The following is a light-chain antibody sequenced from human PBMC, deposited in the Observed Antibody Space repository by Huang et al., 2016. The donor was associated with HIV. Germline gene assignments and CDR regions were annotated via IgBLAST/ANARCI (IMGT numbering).Light chain of an antibody. J-gene: IGKJ2*01. CDR1: QGVSNN. CDR3: QQYNDWPRT. CDR2: AAS. Sequence: EMVLTQSPDTLSVSPGERATLSCRASQGVSNNLAWYQRKPGQAPRLLIYAASSRVTGVPARFSGSGSETDFTLTIRSLQSEDVAVYFCQQYNDWPRTFGQGTNLEIK. V-gene: IGKV3-15*01.